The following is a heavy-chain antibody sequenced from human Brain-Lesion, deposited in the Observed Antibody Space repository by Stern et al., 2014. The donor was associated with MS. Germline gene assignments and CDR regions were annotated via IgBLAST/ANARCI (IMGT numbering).Heavy chain of an antibody. CDR3: AKDRQWLTYFFDY. CDR2: ISYDGSNK. Sequence: VQLVESGGGVVQPGRPLRLSCAASGFTFSSFGMHWVRQAPGKGLEWVAVISYDGSNKYYADSVKGRFTISRDNSKNTLYMQMNSLRAEDTAVYYCAKDRQWLTYFFDYWGPGSLVTVSS. V-gene: IGHV3-30*18. D-gene: IGHD3-22*01. J-gene: IGHJ4*02. CDR1: GFTFSSFG.